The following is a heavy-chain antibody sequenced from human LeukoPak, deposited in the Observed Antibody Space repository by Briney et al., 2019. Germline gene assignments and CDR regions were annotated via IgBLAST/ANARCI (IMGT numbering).Heavy chain of an antibody. D-gene: IGHD6-13*01. CDR1: GFTFTNYA. CDR3: ARDSSSWSLTFDY. Sequence: PGGSLRLSCAASGFTFTNYAMTWVRQAPGKGLEWVSTISGSGGRTYYADSVKGRFTISRDNSKNSLYLQMNSLRAEDTAVYYCARDSSSWSLTFDYWGQGTLVTVSS. CDR2: ISGSGGRT. V-gene: IGHV3-23*01. J-gene: IGHJ4*02.